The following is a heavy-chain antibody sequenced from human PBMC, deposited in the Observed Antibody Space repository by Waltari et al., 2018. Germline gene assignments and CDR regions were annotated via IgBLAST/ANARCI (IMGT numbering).Heavy chain of an antibody. CDR2: IIPIFGPA. CDR1: GGTFSSYA. Sequence: QVQLVQSGAEVKKPGSSVKVSCKASGGTFSSYAISWVRQAPGQGLEWMGGIIPIFGPANYAQKFQGRVTITADESTSTAYMELSSLRSEDTAVYYCAGGDYSGTYYSYYYYMDVWDKGTTVTISS. D-gene: IGHD1-26*01. V-gene: IGHV1-69*12. J-gene: IGHJ6*03. CDR3: AGGDYSGTYYSYYYYMDV.